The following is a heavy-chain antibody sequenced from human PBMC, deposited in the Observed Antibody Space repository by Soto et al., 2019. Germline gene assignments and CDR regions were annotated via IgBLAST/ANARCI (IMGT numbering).Heavy chain of an antibody. CDR2: IIPIFGRA. V-gene: IGHV1-69*06. D-gene: IGHD3-10*01. J-gene: IGHJ4*02. CDR3: AIPSSGNFYFDY. CDR1: GDTFSTYA. Sequence: QVQLVQSGTEVKKPGSSVKVSCKASGDTFSTYAICWVRQAPGQGLEWMGGIIPIFGRATYAQNFQDRVTITADKSTNTAYPELTSLRSEDSAVYFCAIPSSGNFYFDYWGQGTRITVSS.